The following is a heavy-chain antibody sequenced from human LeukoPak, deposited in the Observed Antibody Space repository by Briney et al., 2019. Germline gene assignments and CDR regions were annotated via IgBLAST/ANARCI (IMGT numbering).Heavy chain of an antibody. J-gene: IGHJ6*02. CDR2: IYYSGST. V-gene: IGHV4-59*08. Sequence: PSETLSLTCTVSGGSISSYYWSWIRQPPGKGLEWIGYIYYSGSTNYNPSLKSRVTISVDTSKNQFSLKLSSVTAADTAVYYCARHRYNYYYGMDVWGQGTTVTVSS. CDR1: GGSISSYY. CDR3: ARHRYNYYYGMDV.